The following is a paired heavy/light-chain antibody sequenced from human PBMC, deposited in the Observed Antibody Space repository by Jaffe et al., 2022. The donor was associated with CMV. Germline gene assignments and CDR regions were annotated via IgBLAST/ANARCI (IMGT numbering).Heavy chain of an antibody. CDR2: IFYDGSRN. D-gene: IGHD6-13*01. J-gene: IGHJ2*01. V-gene: IGHV3-33*08. CDR3: ARDIASLYFDL. CDR1: GFTFSNYG. Sequence: QVQLVESGGGVVQPGRSLSLSCAASGFTFSNYGMHWVRQAPGKGLEWVAVIFYDGSRNYYRDSVKGRFTISRDNSQNTLYLQMNSLRAEDTAVYYCARDIASLYFDLWGRGTLVTVSP.
Light chain of an antibody. Sequence: EVVLTQSPGTLSFSPGERATLSCRASQSVSSSNLAWYQQKPGQAPRLLMYGASSRATGIPDRFSGSGSGTDFTLTISRLEPEDSAVYYCQNYVRSPLYTFGQGTKLEIK. V-gene: IGKV3-20*01. CDR2: GAS. CDR3: QNYVRSPLYT. CDR1: QSVSSSN. J-gene: IGKJ2*01.